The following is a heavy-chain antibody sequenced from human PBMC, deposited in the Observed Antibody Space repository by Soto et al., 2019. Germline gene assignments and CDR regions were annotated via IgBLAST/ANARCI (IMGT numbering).Heavy chain of an antibody. D-gene: IGHD3-22*01. Sequence: QVQLVQSGAEVKKPGASVKVSCKASGYTFTSYGISWVRQAPGQGLEWMGWISAYNGNTNYAQKIQGRVTMTTDTSTSTAYMELRSLRSDDTAVYYCARAVDYYDSSGYYTHEYFQHWGQGTLVTGSS. CDR3: ARAVDYYDSSGYYTHEYFQH. CDR1: GYTFTSYG. J-gene: IGHJ1*01. CDR2: ISAYNGNT. V-gene: IGHV1-18*01.